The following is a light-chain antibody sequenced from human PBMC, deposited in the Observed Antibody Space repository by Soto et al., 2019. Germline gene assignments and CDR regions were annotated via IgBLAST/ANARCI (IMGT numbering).Light chain of an antibody. J-gene: IGKJ1*01. CDR3: LQHYDYPWT. Sequence: AIQMTQSPSSLSASVGDRVTVTCRASQGVGKDLGWYQHKPGKAPKLLIFAASTLQTGVPSRFSGSGSGTDFTLTISGLQAEDSATYYCLQHYDYPWTFGQGNKVEVK. CDR1: QGVGKD. V-gene: IGKV1-6*01. CDR2: AAS.